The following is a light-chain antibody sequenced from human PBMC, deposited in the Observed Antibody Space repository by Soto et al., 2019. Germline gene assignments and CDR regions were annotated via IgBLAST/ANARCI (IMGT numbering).Light chain of an antibody. J-gene: IGKJ1*01. V-gene: IGKV1-12*01. Sequence: DIQMTQSPSSVSASLGDRVTITCRASQGISGWLAWYQQKPGEAPKLLIYAASNLQSGVPSGFSGVGSGTDFTLTISSLQPEDFATYYCQQTYSTPWTFGQGTKVDI. CDR2: AAS. CDR3: QQTYSTPWT. CDR1: QGISGW.